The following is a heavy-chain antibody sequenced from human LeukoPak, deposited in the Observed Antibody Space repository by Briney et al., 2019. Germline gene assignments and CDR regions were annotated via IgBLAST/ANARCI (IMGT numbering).Heavy chain of an antibody. D-gene: IGHD3-22*01. CDR1: GFTFSSYA. Sequence: PGGSLRLSCAASGFTFSSYAMSWVRQAPGKGLEWVSAISGSGGSTYYADSVKGRFTISRDNSKNTLYLQMSSLRAEDTAVYYCAKDSSGYCYYFDYWGQGTLVTVSS. CDR3: AKDSSGYCYYFDY. J-gene: IGHJ4*02. V-gene: IGHV3-23*01. CDR2: ISGSGGST.